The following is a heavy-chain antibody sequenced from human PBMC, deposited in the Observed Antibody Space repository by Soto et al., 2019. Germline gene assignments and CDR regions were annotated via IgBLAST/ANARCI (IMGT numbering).Heavy chain of an antibody. Sequence: QVQLVQSGAEVKKPGSSVKVSCKASGGTFSSYAISWVRQAPGQGLEWMGGIIPIFGTANYAQKFQGRVTXPXDXXTSTAYMELSRLGSEDTAVYYCARVNAVTTYWFDPWGQGTLVTVSS. CDR1: GGTFSSYA. CDR3: ARVNAVTTYWFDP. J-gene: IGHJ5*02. V-gene: IGHV1-69*05. D-gene: IGHD4-17*01. CDR2: IIPIFGTA.